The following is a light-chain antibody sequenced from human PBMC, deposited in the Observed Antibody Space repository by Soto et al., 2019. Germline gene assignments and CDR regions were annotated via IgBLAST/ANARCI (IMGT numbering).Light chain of an antibody. V-gene: IGKV3-20*01. CDR3: QQYPSSPRT. CDR1: QTISSGF. CDR2: DAS. J-gene: IGKJ5*01. Sequence: EIVLTRSPGILYLSPGDRATLSCRASQTISSGFLAWYQQKVGQAPRLLIYDASNRATGVPDRFSGSGSGTDFSLTISRLEPEDFAVYHCQQYPSSPRTFGQGTRLEIK.